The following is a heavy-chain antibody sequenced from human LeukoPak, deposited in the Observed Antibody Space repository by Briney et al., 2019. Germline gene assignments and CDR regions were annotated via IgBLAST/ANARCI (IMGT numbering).Heavy chain of an antibody. CDR1: GGSISSSSYY. Sequence: SETLSLTCTVSGGSISSSSYYWGWIRQPPGKGLEWIGSIYYSGSTYYNPSLKSRVTISVDTSKNQFSLKLSSVTAADTAVYYCARVGHGDQSPEYFQHWGQGTLVTVSS. CDR2: IYYSGST. D-gene: IGHD4-17*01. J-gene: IGHJ1*01. CDR3: ARVGHGDQSPEYFQH. V-gene: IGHV4-39*01.